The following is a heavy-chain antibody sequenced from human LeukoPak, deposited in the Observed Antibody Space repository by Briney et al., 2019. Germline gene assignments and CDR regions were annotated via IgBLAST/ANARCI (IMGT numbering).Heavy chain of an antibody. CDR3: ARVERITIFGVVIMVGPFDY. Sequence: GESLKISCKASGYTFTSYGISWVRQAPGQGLEWMGWISAYNGNTNYAQKLQGRVTMTTDTSTSTAYMELRSLRSDDTAVYYCARVERITIFGVVIMVGPFDYWGQGTLVTVSS. CDR1: GYTFTSYG. J-gene: IGHJ4*02. CDR2: ISAYNGNT. D-gene: IGHD3-3*01. V-gene: IGHV1-18*01.